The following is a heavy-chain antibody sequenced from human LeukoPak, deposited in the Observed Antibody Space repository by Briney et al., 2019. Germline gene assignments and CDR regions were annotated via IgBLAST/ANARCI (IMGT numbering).Heavy chain of an antibody. CDR1: GGSFSGYY. J-gene: IGHJ3*02. CDR2: INHSGST. Sequence: PSETLSLTCAVYGGSFSGYYWSWIRQPPGKGLEWIGEINHSGSTNYNPSLKSRVTISVDTSKNQFFLKLGSVTAADTAVYYCARDYGGNQDAFDIWGQGTMVTVSS. CDR3: ARDYGGNQDAFDI. V-gene: IGHV4-34*01. D-gene: IGHD4-23*01.